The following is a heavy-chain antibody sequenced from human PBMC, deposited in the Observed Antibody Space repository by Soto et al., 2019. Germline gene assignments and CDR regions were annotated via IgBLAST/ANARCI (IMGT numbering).Heavy chain of an antibody. CDR3: ARSVVGSGWLYFDY. Sequence: SETLSLTCTVSGGSTSSSSYYWGWIRQPPGKGLEWIGSIYYSGSTYYNPSLKSRVTISVDTSKNQFSLKLSSVTAADTAVYYCARSVVGSGWLYFDYWGQGTLVTVSS. CDR2: IYYSGST. D-gene: IGHD6-19*01. CDR1: GGSTSSSSYY. V-gene: IGHV4-39*01. J-gene: IGHJ4*02.